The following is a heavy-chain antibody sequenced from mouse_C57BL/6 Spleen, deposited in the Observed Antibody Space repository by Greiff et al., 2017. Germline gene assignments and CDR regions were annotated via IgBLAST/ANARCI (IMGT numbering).Heavy chain of an antibody. V-gene: IGHV1-59*01. CDR1: GYTFTSYW. CDR2: IDPSDSYT. CDR3: ARRGSSYDYFDY. J-gene: IGHJ2*01. Sequence: QVQLQQPGAELVRPGTSVKLSCKASGYTFTSYWMHWVKQRPGQGLEWIGVIDPSDSYTNYNQKFKGKATFTVDTSSSTAYMQLSSLTSEDSAVYYCARRGSSYDYFDYWGQGTTLTVSS. D-gene: IGHD1-1*01.